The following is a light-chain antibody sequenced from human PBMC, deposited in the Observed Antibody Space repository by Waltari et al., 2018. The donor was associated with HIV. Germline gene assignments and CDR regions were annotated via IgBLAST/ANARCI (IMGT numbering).Light chain of an antibody. CDR3: GTWDSSLSSYV. CDR1: SSNIGNNY. J-gene: IGLJ1*01. Sequence: QSVLTQPPTVSAAPGQKVTISCSGSSSNIGNNYGSWYQQLPGTSPKLLIYEKKKRPSALPDRFSGSKSCTSATLGITGLQTWDEADYYCGTWDSSLSSYVFVTGTKVTVL. CDR2: EKK. V-gene: IGLV1-51*02.